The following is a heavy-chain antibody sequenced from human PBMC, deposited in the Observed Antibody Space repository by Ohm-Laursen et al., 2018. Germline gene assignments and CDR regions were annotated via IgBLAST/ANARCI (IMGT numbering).Heavy chain of an antibody. D-gene: IGHD5-24*01. V-gene: IGHV3-7*01. CDR2: INQDGSEK. CDR1: GFTFSNYW. J-gene: IGHJ4*02. Sequence: SLRLSCAASGFTFSNYWMNWFRQAPGKGLESVASINQDGSEKYYVDSVKGRFTISRDNAKNSLYLQMNSLRAEDTAVYYCARESGYNKDDFWGQGTLVTVSS. CDR3: ARESGYNKDDF.